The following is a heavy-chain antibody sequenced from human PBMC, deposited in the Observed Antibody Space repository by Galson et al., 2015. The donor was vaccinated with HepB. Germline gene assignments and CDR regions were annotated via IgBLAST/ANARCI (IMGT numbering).Heavy chain of an antibody. J-gene: IGHJ5*02. CDR3: ARTPYYGLGSYYNVWFDP. D-gene: IGHD3-10*01. V-gene: IGHV7-4-1*02. CDR2: INTNTGNP. CDR1: GYIFTNYD. Sequence: SVKVSCKASGYIFTNYDINWVRQAPGQGLEWMGWINTNTGNPTYAQGFTGRFVFSLDTSVSTAYLQISSLKAEDTAVYYCARTPYYGLGSYYNVWFDPWGQGTLVTVSS.